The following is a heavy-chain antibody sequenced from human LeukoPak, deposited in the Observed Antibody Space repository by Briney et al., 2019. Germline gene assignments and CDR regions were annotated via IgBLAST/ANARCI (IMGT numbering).Heavy chain of an antibody. V-gene: IGHV1-8*01. CDR2: MSPNSGNT. D-gene: IGHD1-20*01. CDR3: ARGRHNNC. CDR1: GYTFSSYD. Sequence: GSVTVSCKASGYTFSSYDINGVRQAPGQGLEWMGWMSPNSGNTGYAQKFQGRVTMTRNTSISTAYLELSSLRSEDTAVYYCARGRHNNCWGQGTMVTVSS. J-gene: IGHJ3*01.